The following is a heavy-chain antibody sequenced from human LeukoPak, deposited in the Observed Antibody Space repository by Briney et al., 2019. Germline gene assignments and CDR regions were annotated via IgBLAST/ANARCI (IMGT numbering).Heavy chain of an antibody. D-gene: IGHD2-21*01. CDR3: ARDDCGDTCYPGGY. CDR1: GYTFTKYV. Sequence: ASVKVSCKASGYTFTKYVVHWVRQAPGQRTEWMGWIKAGNGDTKYSQNFQDRVTITRDTSANTAYMELSSLTSEDTALYYCARDDCGDTCYPGGYWGQGTLVTVSS. J-gene: IGHJ4*02. V-gene: IGHV1-3*01. CDR2: IKAGNGDT.